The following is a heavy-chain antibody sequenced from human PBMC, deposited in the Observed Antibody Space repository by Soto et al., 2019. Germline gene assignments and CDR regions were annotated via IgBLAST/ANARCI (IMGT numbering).Heavy chain of an antibody. Sequence: EAQLVESGGGLVQPGGSLRLSCTTSGLTFSNYLVHWVRQTPGKGLVLVSRIDSDGSSTSYADSVKGRFTISRDNAKNTLYLQMNSLRAEDTSGYYCTREVSAVFDYCGQGNLVTVSS. CDR1: GLTFSNYL. D-gene: IGHD3-22*01. J-gene: IGHJ4*02. CDR3: TREVSAVFDY. CDR2: IDSDGSST. V-gene: IGHV3-74*01.